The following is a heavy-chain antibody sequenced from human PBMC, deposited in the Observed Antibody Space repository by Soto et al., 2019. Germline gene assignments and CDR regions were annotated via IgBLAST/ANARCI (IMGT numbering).Heavy chain of an antibody. V-gene: IGHV4-31*03. D-gene: IGHD5-18*01. CDR3: ARGSRRDTAMVLDAFAI. CDR1: GGSISRGGYY. CDR2: IYYSGST. J-gene: IGHJ3*02. Sequence: PSETLSLTCTVSGGSISRGGYYWSWIRQHPGKGLEWIGYIYYSGSTYYNPSLKSRVTISVDTSKIHFSLKLSSVTAADTAVYYCARGSRRDTAMVLDAFAIWGQGTMVTVSS.